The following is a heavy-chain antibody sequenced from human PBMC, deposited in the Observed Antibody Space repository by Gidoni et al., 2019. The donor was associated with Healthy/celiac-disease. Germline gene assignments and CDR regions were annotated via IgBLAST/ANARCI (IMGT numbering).Heavy chain of an antibody. D-gene: IGHD3-10*01. CDR1: GLTFSSYA. CDR3: AKALWFGEGFDY. V-gene: IGHV3-23*01. Sequence: EVRLLESGGGLVQPGGSLRLSCAASGLTFSSYAMSWVRQAPGKGLEWVSAIRGSGGSTYYADSVKVRFTISRDNSKNTLYLQMNSLRAEDTAVYYCAKALWFGEGFDYWGQGTLVTVSS. J-gene: IGHJ4*02. CDR2: IRGSGGST.